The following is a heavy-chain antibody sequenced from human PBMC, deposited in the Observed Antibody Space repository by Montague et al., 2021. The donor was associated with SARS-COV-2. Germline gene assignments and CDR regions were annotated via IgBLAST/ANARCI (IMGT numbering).Heavy chain of an antibody. Sequence: SETLSLTCSVSGASMRTYYWTWIRESPGRGLERIGYISNSGITNYNPSLTSRATISLDTSKTQFSLKLTSVTASDTALYYCARDLGWGRWYIDVWGRGTLVTVSS. J-gene: IGHJ2*01. CDR3: ARDLGWGRWYIDV. CDR2: ISNSGIT. CDR1: GASMRTYY. V-gene: IGHV4-59*01. D-gene: IGHD1-26*01.